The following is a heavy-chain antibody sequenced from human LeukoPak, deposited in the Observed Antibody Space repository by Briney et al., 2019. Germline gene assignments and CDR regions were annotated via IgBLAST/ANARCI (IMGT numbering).Heavy chain of an antibody. J-gene: IGHJ4*02. Sequence: SETLSLTCTVSGGSISSSNYYWGWIRQPPGKGLEWIGSIYYSGSTYYNPSLKSRVTISVDTSKNQFSLKLSSVTAADTAVYYCARGGATVTDYWGQGNLVTVSS. CDR3: ARGGATVTDY. CDR1: GGSISSSNYY. CDR2: IYYSGST. D-gene: IGHD4-17*01. V-gene: IGHV4-39*01.